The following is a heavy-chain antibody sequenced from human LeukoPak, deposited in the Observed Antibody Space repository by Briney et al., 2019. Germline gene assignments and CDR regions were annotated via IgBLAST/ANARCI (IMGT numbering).Heavy chain of an antibody. J-gene: IGHJ4*02. V-gene: IGHV1-8*03. CDR2: MNPNSGNT. CDR1: GYTFTSYD. Sequence: ASVKVSCKASGYTFTSYDINWVRQATGQGLEWMGWMNPNSGNTGYAQKFQGRVTITRNTSISTAYMELSSLRSEDTAVYYCARGSGFWSGYPYFDYWGQGTLVTVSS. CDR3: ARGSGFWSGYPYFDY. D-gene: IGHD3-3*01.